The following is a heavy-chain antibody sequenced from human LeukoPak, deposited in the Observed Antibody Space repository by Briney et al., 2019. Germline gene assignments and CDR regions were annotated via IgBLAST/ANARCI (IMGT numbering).Heavy chain of an antibody. Sequence: GGSLRLSCAASGFTFSSYWMSWVRQAPGKGLEWVANIKQDGSEKYYVDSVKGRSTISRDNSKNTLYLQMNSLRAEDTAVYYCAKERSRATVPLDYWGQGALVTVSS. CDR2: IKQDGSEK. V-gene: IGHV3-7*04. CDR3: AKERSRATVPLDY. J-gene: IGHJ4*02. CDR1: GFTFSSYW. D-gene: IGHD4-17*01.